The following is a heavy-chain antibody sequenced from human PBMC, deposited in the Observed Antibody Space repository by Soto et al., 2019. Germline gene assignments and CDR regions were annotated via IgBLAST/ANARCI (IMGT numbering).Heavy chain of an antibody. CDR1: GGSISSGGYY. D-gene: IGHD1-26*01. V-gene: IGHV4-31*03. Sequence: PSETLSLTCTVSGGSISSGGYYWSWIRQHPGKGLEWIGYIYYSGSTYYTPSLKSRVTISVDASKNQFSLKLSSVTAADTAVYYCARGRSDSNWFDPWGQGTLVTVSS. CDR2: IYYSGST. J-gene: IGHJ5*02. CDR3: ARGRSDSNWFDP.